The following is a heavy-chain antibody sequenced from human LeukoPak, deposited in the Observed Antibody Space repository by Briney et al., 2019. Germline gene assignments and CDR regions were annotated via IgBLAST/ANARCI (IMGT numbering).Heavy chain of an antibody. J-gene: IGHJ4*02. V-gene: IGHV4-59*08. Sequence: SSETLSLTCTVSGGSLSSYYWSWIRQPPGKGLEWIGYIYYSGGPNYNPPLKSRVTISVHTSENLFSLRLSSVTAADTAVYYCARHADSGSGYYDYWGQGVLVTVSS. CDR2: IYYSGGP. CDR1: GGSLSSYY. D-gene: IGHD3-3*01. CDR3: ARHADSGSGYYDY.